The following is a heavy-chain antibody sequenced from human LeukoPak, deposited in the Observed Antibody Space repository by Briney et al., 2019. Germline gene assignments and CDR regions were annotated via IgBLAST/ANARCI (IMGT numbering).Heavy chain of an antibody. CDR1: EFSFTGAW. CDR2: IRSEADGGTS. Sequence: PGGSLRLSCAASEFSFTGAWVSWVRQAPGKGLEWVGRIRSEADGGTSDYAEPVKGRFTISRDDSKNTVYLQMNSLKTEDTAVYFCSSRPYDTYVIWGQGTLVTVSS. J-gene: IGHJ4*02. V-gene: IGHV3-15*01. CDR3: SSRPYDTYVI. D-gene: IGHD2-21*01.